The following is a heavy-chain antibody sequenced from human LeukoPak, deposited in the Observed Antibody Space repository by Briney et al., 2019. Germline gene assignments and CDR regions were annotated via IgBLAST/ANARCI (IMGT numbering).Heavy chain of an antibody. J-gene: IGHJ4*02. V-gene: IGHV3-23*01. Sequence: QAGGSLRLSCAASGFTFSSYAMSWVRQAPGKGLEWVSAISGSGGSTYYADSVKGRFTISRDNSKNTLYLQMNSLRAEDTAVYYCAKDRALWSGYPNYFDYWGQGTVVTVSS. CDR2: ISGSGGST. CDR1: GFTFSSYA. D-gene: IGHD3-3*01. CDR3: AKDRALWSGYPNYFDY.